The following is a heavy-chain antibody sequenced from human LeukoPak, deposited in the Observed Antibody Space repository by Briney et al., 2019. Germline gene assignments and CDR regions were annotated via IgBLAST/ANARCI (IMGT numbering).Heavy chain of an antibody. J-gene: IGHJ4*02. Sequence: GGSLRLSCAASGFTFTTYQMNWVRQAPGKGLEWVSYISTTGDTIYYADSVKGRFTISRDNAKNSLYLQMNSLRAVDTAVYYCAGSYYYGSRAFDYWGQGTLVTVSS. V-gene: IGHV3-48*03. CDR3: AGSYYYGSRAFDY. CDR2: ISTTGDTI. CDR1: GFTFTTYQ. D-gene: IGHD3-10*01.